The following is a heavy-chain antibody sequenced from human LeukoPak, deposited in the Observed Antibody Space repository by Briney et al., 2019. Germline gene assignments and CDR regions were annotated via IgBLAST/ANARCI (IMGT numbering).Heavy chain of an antibody. D-gene: IGHD1-26*01. Sequence: SETLSLTRVVSGGSISSGYWWSWVRQPPGKGLEWIGEIHHSGSTNYNPSLKSRVTISVDTSKDQFSLKLTSVTAADTAIYYCARNAAYCLDYWGQGTLVTVSS. CDR2: IHHSGST. CDR1: GGSISSGYW. V-gene: IGHV4-4*02. J-gene: IGHJ4*02. CDR3: ARNAAYCLDY.